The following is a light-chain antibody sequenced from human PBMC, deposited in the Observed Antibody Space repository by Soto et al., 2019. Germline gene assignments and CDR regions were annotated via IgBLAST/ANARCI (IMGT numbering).Light chain of an antibody. CDR2: HTS. CDR1: QSVSGS. J-gene: IGKJ5*01. V-gene: IGKV3-11*01. CDR3: QQRSDWRIT. Sequence: EIELTQSPATLSLSPGERATLSCRASQSVSGSLAWYQQKHGQAPRLLISHTSNRATGIAARFSGSGSGTDFTLTISSLVPEDFAVYYCQQRSDWRITFGQGTRLEIK.